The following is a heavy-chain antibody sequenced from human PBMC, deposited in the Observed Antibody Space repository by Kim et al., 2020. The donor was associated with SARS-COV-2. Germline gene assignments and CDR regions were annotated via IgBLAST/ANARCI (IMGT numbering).Heavy chain of an antibody. J-gene: IGHJ1*01. CDR3: AKAERREWLLRLEYFQH. CDR2: ISYDGSNK. V-gene: IGHV3-30*18. CDR1: GFTFSSYG. Sequence: GGSLRLSCAASGFTFSSYGMHWVRQAPGKGLEWVAVISYDGSNKYYADSVKGRFTISRDNAKNTLYLQMNSLRAEDTAVYYCAKAERREWLLRLEYFQH. D-gene: IGHD3-3*01.